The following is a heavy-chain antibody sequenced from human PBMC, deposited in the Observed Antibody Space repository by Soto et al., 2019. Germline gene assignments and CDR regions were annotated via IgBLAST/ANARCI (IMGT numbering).Heavy chain of an antibody. D-gene: IGHD5-18*01. J-gene: IGHJ6*02. CDR2: INHSGST. V-gene: IGHV4-34*01. CDR3: ASLTAMVSLRYYYYGMDV. CDR1: GGSFSGYY. Sequence: SETLSLTCAVYGGSFSGYYWSWIRQPPGKGLEWIGEINHSGSTNYNPSLKSRVTISVDTSKNQFSLKLSSVTAADTAVYYCASLTAMVSLRYYYYGMDVWGQGTTVTVSS.